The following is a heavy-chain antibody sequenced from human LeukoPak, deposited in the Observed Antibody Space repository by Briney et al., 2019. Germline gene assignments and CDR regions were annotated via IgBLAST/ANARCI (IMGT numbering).Heavy chain of an antibody. J-gene: IGHJ4*02. D-gene: IGHD4-11*01. CDR3: ARWAVTHDY. CDR2: IYYSGST. CDR1: GGSISSYY. Sequence: PSETLSLTCTVSGGSISSYYWSWIRQPPGKGLEWIGYIYYSGSTNYNPSLKGRLTISVDTSKNQFSLRLSSVTAADTAVYYCARWAVTHDYWGRGTLVTVSS. V-gene: IGHV4-59*01.